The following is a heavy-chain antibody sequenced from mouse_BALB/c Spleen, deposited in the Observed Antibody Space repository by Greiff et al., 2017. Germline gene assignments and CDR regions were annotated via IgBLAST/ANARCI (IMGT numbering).Heavy chain of an antibody. CDR3: ARKEDYGNPWFAY. CDR1: GFNIKDYY. J-gene: IGHJ3*01. Sequence: VHVKQSGAELVRPGALVKLSCKASGFNIKDYYMHWVKQRPEQGLEWIGWIDPENGNTIYDPKFQGKASITADTSSNTAYLQLSSLTSEDTAVYYCARKEDYGNPWFAYWGQGTLVTVSA. D-gene: IGHD2-1*01. CDR2: IDPENGNT. V-gene: IGHV14-1*02.